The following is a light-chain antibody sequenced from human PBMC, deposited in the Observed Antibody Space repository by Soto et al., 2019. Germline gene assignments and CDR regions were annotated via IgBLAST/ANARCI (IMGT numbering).Light chain of an antibody. CDR3: CSYATGTTWV. CDR1: SSDVGTYNL. V-gene: IGLV2-23*02. CDR2: EVN. Sequence: QSALTQSASVSGSPGQSITISCTGTSSDVGTYNLVSWYQHYPGNAPQLMIYEVNERPSGVSNRFSGSKSGNTASLTISGLQAEDEAYYYCCSYATGTTWVFGGGTKLTVL. J-gene: IGLJ3*02.